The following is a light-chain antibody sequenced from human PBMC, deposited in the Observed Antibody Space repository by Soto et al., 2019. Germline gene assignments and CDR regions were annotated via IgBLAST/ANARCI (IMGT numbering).Light chain of an antibody. J-gene: IGKJ1*01. Sequence: DIQMTQSPSTLSPSVGDRVTITCRASQSISTWLAWYQQKPGKAPKLLIYKASTLKSGVPSRFSGSGSGTEFTLTISSLQSEDFAVYYCQQYYKWPKTFGQGTKVDIK. V-gene: IGKV1-5*03. CDR2: KAS. CDR3: QQYYKWPKT. CDR1: QSISTW.